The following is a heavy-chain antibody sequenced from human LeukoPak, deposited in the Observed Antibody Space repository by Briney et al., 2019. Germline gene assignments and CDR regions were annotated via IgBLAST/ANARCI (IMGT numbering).Heavy chain of an antibody. CDR3: ARATSYYYDSSGSPNFDY. Sequence: ASVKVSCKASGYTFTSYYMHWVRQAPGQGLEWMGIINPSSGSTSYAQKFQGRVTMTRDTSTSTVYMELSSLRSEDTAVYYCARATSYYYDSSGSPNFDYWGQGTLVTVSS. V-gene: IGHV1-46*01. CDR1: GYTFTSYY. D-gene: IGHD3-22*01. J-gene: IGHJ4*02. CDR2: INPSSGST.